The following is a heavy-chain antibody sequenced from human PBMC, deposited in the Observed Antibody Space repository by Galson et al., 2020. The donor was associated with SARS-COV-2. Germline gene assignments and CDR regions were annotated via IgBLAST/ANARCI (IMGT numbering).Heavy chain of an antibody. CDR3: AKGGRFGEVLFFRWFDP. J-gene: IGHJ5*02. D-gene: IGHD3-10*01. Sequence: GESLKISCAASGFTFSSYGMHWVRQAPGKGLEWVAVISYDGSNKYYADSVKGRFTISRDNSKNTLYLQMNSLRAEDTAVYYCAKGGRFGEVLFFRWFDPWGQGTLVTVSS. CDR2: ISYDGSNK. V-gene: IGHV3-30*18. CDR1: GFTFSSYG.